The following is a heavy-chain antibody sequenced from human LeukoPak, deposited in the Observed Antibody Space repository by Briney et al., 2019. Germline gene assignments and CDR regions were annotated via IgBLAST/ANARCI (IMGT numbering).Heavy chain of an antibody. D-gene: IGHD6-6*01. J-gene: IGHJ4*02. V-gene: IGHV3-23*01. CDR1: GFTFSSYA. Sequence: GGSLRLSCAASGFTFSSYAMCWVRQAPGKGLEWVSGISGSGGSTYYLDSVKGRFTISRDNSKNTLYLQMNSLKPEDTAVYYCANLARPLDYWGQGALVTVSS. CDR3: ANLARPLDY. CDR2: ISGSGGST.